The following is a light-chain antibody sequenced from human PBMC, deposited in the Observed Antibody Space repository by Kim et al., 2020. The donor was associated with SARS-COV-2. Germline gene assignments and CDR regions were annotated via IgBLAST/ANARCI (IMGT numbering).Light chain of an antibody. CDR2: GAS. Sequence: SPGERAPLSCRASQSVSSSYLAWYQLQPGQAPRLLIYGASNRATGIPDRFSGSGSGTDFTLTISRLEPEDFAVYYCQQYGSSPWTFGQGTKVDIK. V-gene: IGKV3-20*01. CDR3: QQYGSSPWT. J-gene: IGKJ1*01. CDR1: QSVSSSY.